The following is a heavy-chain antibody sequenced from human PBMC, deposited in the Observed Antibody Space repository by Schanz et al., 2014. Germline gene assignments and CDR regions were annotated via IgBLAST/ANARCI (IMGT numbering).Heavy chain of an antibody. CDR2: ISSKGDMT. D-gene: IGHD3-16*02. Sequence: EVQLVESGGGLVQPGGSLRLSCAASGFTFSTSTMHWVRQAPGKGLEYVSSISSKGDMTFYGNSVKGRFTISRDNSKNTLYLQVGSLSAEDTDVYFCARDNRYFLFDYWGQGALVTVSS. V-gene: IGHV3-64*01. CDR3: ARDNRYFLFDY. CDR1: GFTFSTST. J-gene: IGHJ4*02.